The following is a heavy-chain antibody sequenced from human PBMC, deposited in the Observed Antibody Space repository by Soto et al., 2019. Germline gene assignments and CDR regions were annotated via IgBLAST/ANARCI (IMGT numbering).Heavy chain of an antibody. CDR1: CGSISSVGYY. Sequence: SETLSLTCTVSCGSISSVGYYWSWIRQHPGKCLEWIGYIYYIGIXXYNPSLKXXVTISVDTSNXQFSLXLLSVTAADTAVYYCARSVDPWRQGTLVTDSS. CDR3: ARSVDP. CDR2: IYYIGIX. V-gene: IGHV4-31*01. J-gene: IGHJ5*02.